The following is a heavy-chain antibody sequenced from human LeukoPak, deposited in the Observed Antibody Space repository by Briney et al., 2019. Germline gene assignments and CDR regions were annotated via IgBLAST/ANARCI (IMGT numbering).Heavy chain of an antibody. V-gene: IGHV1-2*02. Sequence: GASVKVSCKASGYTFTGYYMHWVRQAPGQGLEWMGWINPNSGGTNYAQKFQGRVTMTRDTSISTAYMELSRLRSDDTAVYYCARGYSYGPVYYFDYWGQGTLVTVSS. D-gene: IGHD5-18*01. CDR2: INPNSGGT. CDR3: ARGYSYGPVYYFDY. J-gene: IGHJ4*02. CDR1: GYTFTGYY.